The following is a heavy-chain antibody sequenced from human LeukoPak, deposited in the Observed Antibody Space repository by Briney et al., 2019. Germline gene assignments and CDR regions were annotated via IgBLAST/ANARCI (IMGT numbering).Heavy chain of an antibody. J-gene: IGHJ6*02. V-gene: IGHV1-3*01. CDR3: ARVMRHIVVVPFYGMDV. CDR2: INAGNGST. CDR1: GYTFTSYA. D-gene: IGHD2-21*01. Sequence: ASVKVSCKASGYTFTSYAMHWVRQAPGQRLEWMGWINAGNGSTKYSQKFQGRVTITRDTSASTAYMELSSLRSEDTAVYYCARVMRHIVVVPFYGMDVWGQGTTVTVSS.